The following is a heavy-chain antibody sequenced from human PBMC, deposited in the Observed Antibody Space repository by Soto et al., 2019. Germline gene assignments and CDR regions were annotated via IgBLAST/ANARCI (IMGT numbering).Heavy chain of an antibody. J-gene: IGHJ6*02. CDR3: AKGTWLGELGLGMDG. V-gene: IGHV3-30*18. D-gene: IGHD3-10*01. Sequence: GGSLRLSCAASGFTFSSYGMHWVRQAPGKGLEWVAVISYDGSNKYYADSVKGRFTISRDNSKNTLYLQMNSLRAEDTAVYYCAKGTWLGELGLGMDGWGQGTTVTVSS. CDR2: ISYDGSNK. CDR1: GFTFSSYG.